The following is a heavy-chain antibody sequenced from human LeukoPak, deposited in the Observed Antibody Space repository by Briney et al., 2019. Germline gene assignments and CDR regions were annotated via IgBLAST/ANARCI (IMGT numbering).Heavy chain of an antibody. J-gene: IGHJ4*02. CDR2: ISSSGSTI. Sequence: GGSLRLSCAASGFTFSDYYMSWIRQAPGKGLEWVSYISSSGSTIYYADSVKGRFTISRDNAKNSLYLQMNSLRAEDTAVYYCARARHDSSGYYLGGAYFDYWGQGTLVTVSS. D-gene: IGHD3-22*01. CDR1: GFTFSDYY. V-gene: IGHV3-11*01. CDR3: ARARHDSSGYYLGGAYFDY.